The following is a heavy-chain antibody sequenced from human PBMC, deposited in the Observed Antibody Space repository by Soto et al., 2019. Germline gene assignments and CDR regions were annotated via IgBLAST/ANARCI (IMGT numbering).Heavy chain of an antibody. V-gene: IGHV3-53*04. CDR2: IYSGGST. D-gene: IGHD2-8*01. Sequence: GGSLRLSCAASGFTVSSNYMSWVRQAPGKGLEWVSVIYSGGSTYYADSVKGRFTISRHNSKNTLYLQMNSLRAEDMAVYYCARVVSDPHGYFDYWGQGTLVTVSS. J-gene: IGHJ4*02. CDR1: GFTVSSNY. CDR3: ARVVSDPHGYFDY.